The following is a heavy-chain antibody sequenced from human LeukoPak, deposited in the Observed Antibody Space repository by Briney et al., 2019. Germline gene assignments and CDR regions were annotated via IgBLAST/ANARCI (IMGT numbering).Heavy chain of an antibody. Sequence: GGSLRLSCTASGFNFGSDAMHWVRQAPGKGLEWVAFIWSDGSNDHYADSVRGRFTISRDNSKNTVCLQMSSLRVEDTAVYYCARDPSGSGWSLSHWGQGTLVTVSS. D-gene: IGHD6-19*01. CDR3: ARDPSGSGWSLSH. CDR2: IWSDGSND. J-gene: IGHJ4*02. CDR1: GFNFGSDA. V-gene: IGHV3-33*01.